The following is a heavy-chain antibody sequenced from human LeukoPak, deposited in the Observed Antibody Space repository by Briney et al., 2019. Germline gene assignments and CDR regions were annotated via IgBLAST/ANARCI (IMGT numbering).Heavy chain of an antibody. CDR3: ARAPPGLGFDY. CDR2: ISPSGGST. J-gene: IGHJ4*02. V-gene: IGHV1-46*01. D-gene: IGHD1-14*01. Sequence: ASVKVSCKASGYTFTSYYTHWVRQAPGQGLEWMGIISPSGGSTTYAQKFQGRVTMARDTATGTVYMELSSLRSEDTAVYYCARAPPGLGFDYWGQGTLVTVSS. CDR1: GYTFTSYY.